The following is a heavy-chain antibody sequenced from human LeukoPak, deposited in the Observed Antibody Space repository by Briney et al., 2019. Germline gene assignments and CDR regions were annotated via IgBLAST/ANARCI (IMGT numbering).Heavy chain of an antibody. V-gene: IGHV5-51*01. CDR1: GYSFTSYW. CDR3: ASRTSSSIHDAFDI. D-gene: IGHD6-6*01. CDR2: IYPGDSET. Sequence: GESLKISCKGSGYSFTSYWIGWVRQMPGKGLEWMGIIYPGDSETRYSPSFQGQVTISADKSISTAYLQWSSLKAADTAMYYCASRTSSSIHDAFDIWGQGTMVTVSS. J-gene: IGHJ3*02.